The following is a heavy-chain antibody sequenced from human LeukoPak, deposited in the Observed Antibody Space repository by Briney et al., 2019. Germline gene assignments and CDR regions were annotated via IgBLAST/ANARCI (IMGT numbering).Heavy chain of an antibody. D-gene: IGHD3-22*01. CDR1: GFTFDDYA. CDR2: ITWNRDNI. CDR3: AKDLSSAITSALVLDV. V-gene: IGHV3-9*01. Sequence: GRSLRLSCTVSGFTFDDYAMHWVRHTPGKGLEWVAGITWNRDNIGYGDSVKGRFTISRDNVKNVLYLQMNSLGPENTALYYCAKDLSSAITSALVLDVWGQGTTVIVS. J-gene: IGHJ6*02.